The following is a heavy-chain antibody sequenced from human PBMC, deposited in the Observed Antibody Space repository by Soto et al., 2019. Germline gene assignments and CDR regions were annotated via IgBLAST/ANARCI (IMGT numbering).Heavy chain of an antibody. Sequence: ASVKVSCKASGYTFTSYDINWVRQATGQGLEWMGWMNPNSGNTGYAQKFQGRVTMTRNTSISTAYMELSSLRSEDTAVYYCARVKSDYVWGSYRYYYYGMDVWGQGTTVTVSS. CDR1: GYTFTSYD. CDR3: ARVKSDYVWGSYRYYYYGMDV. J-gene: IGHJ6*02. D-gene: IGHD3-16*02. CDR2: MNPNSGNT. V-gene: IGHV1-8*01.